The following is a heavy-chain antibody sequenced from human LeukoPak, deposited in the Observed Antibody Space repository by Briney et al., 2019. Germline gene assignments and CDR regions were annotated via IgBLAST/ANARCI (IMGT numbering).Heavy chain of an antibody. V-gene: IGHV4-59*08. CDR3: ARLRSSSWYSPFGY. D-gene: IGHD6-13*01. Sequence: SETLSLTCTVSGGSISSYYWSWIRQPPGKGLEWIGYIYYSGSTNYNPSLKSRVTISVDTSKNQFSLKLSSVTAADTAVYYCARLRSSSWYSPFGYWGQGTLVTVSS. CDR2: IYYSGST. CDR1: GGSISSYY. J-gene: IGHJ4*02.